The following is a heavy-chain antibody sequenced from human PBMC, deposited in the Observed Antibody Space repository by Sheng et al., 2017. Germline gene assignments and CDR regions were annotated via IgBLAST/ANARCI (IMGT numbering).Heavy chain of an antibody. J-gene: IGHJ4*02. Sequence: QVRLVQSGAEVKKTGSSVKVSCKSSGGTFSSYTVTWVRQAPGQGLEWMGRIHPYPRKTNYAQKFQGRITITADKSTSTAYMELSSLTFDDTAVYYCARDIGAQPDYWGQGTRVTVSS. CDR3: ARDIGAQPDY. D-gene: IGHD1-1*01. V-gene: IGHV1-69*08. CDR2: IHPYPRKT. CDR1: GGTFSSYT.